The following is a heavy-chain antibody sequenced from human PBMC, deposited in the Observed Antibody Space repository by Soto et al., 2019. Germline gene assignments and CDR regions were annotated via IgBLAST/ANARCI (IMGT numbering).Heavy chain of an antibody. CDR3: ARRHLAVAVSPWFDP. Sequence: QVTLKESGPVLVKPTETLTLRCTVSGLSITDSEMGVSWIRQLPGQPLEWLAHIDSSGEKSYRTFLKSRLAISKDTSKSQIVLTMTNMDPADTATYYCARRHLAVAVSPWFDPWGQGIPVTVSS. V-gene: IGHV2-26*01. CDR1: GLSITDSEMG. D-gene: IGHD6-19*01. CDR2: IDSSGEK. J-gene: IGHJ5*02.